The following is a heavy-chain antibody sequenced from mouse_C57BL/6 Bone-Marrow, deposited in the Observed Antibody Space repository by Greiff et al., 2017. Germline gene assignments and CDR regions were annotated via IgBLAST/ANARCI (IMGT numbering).Heavy chain of an antibody. CDR2: IRLKSDNYAT. V-gene: IGHV6-3*01. D-gene: IGHD1-1*01. CDR3: TGSSYPFAY. CDR1: GFTFSNYW. J-gene: IGHJ3*01. Sequence: EVKLMESGGGLVQPGGSMKLSCVASGFTFSNYWMNWVRQSPEKGLEWVAQIRLKSDNYATHYAESVKGRFTISRDDSKSSVYLQMNNLGAEDTGIYYCTGSSYPFAYWGQGTLVTVSA.